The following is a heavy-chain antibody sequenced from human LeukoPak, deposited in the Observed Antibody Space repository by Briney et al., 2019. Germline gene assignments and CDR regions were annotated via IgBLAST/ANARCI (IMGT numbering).Heavy chain of an antibody. V-gene: IGHV4-59*08. CDR3: ARGDDYGDYESIYYFDY. J-gene: IGHJ4*02. CDR1: GGSISSYY. Sequence: SETLSLTCTVSGGSISSYYWSWIRQPPGKGLEWIGYIYYSGSTNYNPSLKSRVTISVDTSKNQFSLKLSSVTAADTAVYYCARGDDYGDYESIYYFDYWGQGTLVTVSS. D-gene: IGHD4-17*01. CDR2: IYYSGST.